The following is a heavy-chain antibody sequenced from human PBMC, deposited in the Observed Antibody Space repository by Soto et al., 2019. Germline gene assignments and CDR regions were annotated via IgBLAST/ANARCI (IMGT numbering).Heavy chain of an antibody. Sequence: QVQLQESGPGLVKPSQTLSVTCTVPGGSISSGDYYWSWIRQPPGKGLEWIGYIYYSGSTNYNPSLSSRVSISVDTSKNQFSLNLSSVTAADTAVYYCARIVESGYTIDFDLCGRGTLVTVSS. V-gene: IGHV4-30-4*01. CDR3: ARIVESGYTIDFDL. CDR2: IYYSGST. CDR1: GGSISSGDYY. D-gene: IGHD3-16*02. J-gene: IGHJ2*01.